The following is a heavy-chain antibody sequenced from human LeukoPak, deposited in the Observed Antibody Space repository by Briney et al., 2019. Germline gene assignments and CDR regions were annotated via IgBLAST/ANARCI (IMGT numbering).Heavy chain of an antibody. Sequence: GGSLRLSCAASGFTFSSYGMHWVRQAPGKGLEWVAVIWYDGSNKYYADSVKGRFTISRENSKNTLYLQMNSLRAEDTAVYYCARDSTYGSGSYLDYWGQGTLVTVSS. V-gene: IGHV3-33*01. CDR1: GFTFSSYG. J-gene: IGHJ4*02. CDR3: ARDSTYGSGSYLDY. D-gene: IGHD3-10*01. CDR2: IWYDGSNK.